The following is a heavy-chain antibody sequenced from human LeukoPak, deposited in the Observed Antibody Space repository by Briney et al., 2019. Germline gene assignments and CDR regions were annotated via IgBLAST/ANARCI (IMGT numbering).Heavy chain of an antibody. CDR2: INSDETIS. CDR1: GFTFSSYW. Sequence: QPGGSLRLSCAASGFTFSSYWMHWVRQVPNQGLMWVSRINSDETISEYVDSVNGRFTISRDNAKNTLYLQMNSLRAEDTAVYLCLYGGYFQHWGQGTLVTVSS. V-gene: IGHV3-74*01. D-gene: IGHD3-16*01. CDR3: LYGGYFQH. J-gene: IGHJ1*01.